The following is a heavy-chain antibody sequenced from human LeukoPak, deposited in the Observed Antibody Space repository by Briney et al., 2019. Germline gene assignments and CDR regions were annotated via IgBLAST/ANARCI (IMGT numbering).Heavy chain of an antibody. V-gene: IGHV1-24*01. CDR1: GYTLTELS. J-gene: IGHJ4*02. CDR2: FDPEDGET. Sequence: ASVKVSCKVSGYTLTELSMHWVRQAPGTGLEWMGGFDPEDGETIYAQKFQGRVTMTEDTSTDTAYMELSSLRSEDTAVYYCATLNYYGSGSQDYWGQGTLVTVSS. CDR3: ATLNYYGSGSQDY. D-gene: IGHD3-10*01.